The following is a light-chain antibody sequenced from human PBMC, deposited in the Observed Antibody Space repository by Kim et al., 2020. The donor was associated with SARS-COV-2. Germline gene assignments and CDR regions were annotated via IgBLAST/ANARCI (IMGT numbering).Light chain of an antibody. CDR2: ARN. V-gene: IGLV3-19*01. CDR3: KSRDSSGNLLV. CDR1: NLRMYY. Sequence: SSELTQDPAVSVALGQTVRITCQGDNLRMYYASWYQQKPVQAPTLVIFARNNRPSGIPDRFSGSSSGNTASLTITGAQAEDEADYYCKSRDSSGNLLVFGGGTQLTVL. J-gene: IGLJ2*01.